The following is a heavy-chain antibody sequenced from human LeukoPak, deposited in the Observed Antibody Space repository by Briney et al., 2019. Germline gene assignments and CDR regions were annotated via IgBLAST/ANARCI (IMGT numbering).Heavy chain of an antibody. V-gene: IGHV3-23*01. D-gene: IGHD3-22*01. Sequence: PGGSLRLSCAASGFTFSRCAMGWVRQIPGKGLEWVAGIGGSDGKTYYADPVKGRFNISRDNSKNSLCLQLNSLRSDDTAIYYCVKDANYFDSGSYMVPFDSWGQGTLVTVSS. CDR3: VKDANYFDSGSYMVPFDS. CDR2: IGGSDGKT. CDR1: GFTFSRCA. J-gene: IGHJ4*02.